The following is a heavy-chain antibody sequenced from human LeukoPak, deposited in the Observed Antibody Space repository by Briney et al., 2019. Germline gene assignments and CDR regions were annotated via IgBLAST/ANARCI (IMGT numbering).Heavy chain of an antibody. J-gene: IGHJ6*03. CDR3: ARRTYIAARPIYYYYYYMDV. CDR2: MNPNSGNT. D-gene: IGHD6-6*01. Sequence: ASVKVSCKASGYTFTSYDINWGRQATGQGLEWMGWMNPNSGNTGYAQKFQGRVTMTRNTSISTAYMELSSLRSEDTAVYYCARRTYIAARPIYYYYYYMDVWGKGTTVTVSS. CDR1: GYTFTSYD. V-gene: IGHV1-8*01.